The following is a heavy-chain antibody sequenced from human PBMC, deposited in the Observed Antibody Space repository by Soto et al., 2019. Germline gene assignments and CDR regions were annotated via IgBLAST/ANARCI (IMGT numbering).Heavy chain of an antibody. CDR3: ARDHSSGPLDY. CDR2: IYYSGST. CDR1: GGSISSYY. D-gene: IGHD6-19*01. Sequence: SETLSLTCTVSGGSISSYYWSWIRQPPGKGLEWIGYIYYSGSTNYNPSLKSRVTISVDTSKNQFSLKLSSVTAADTAVYYCARDHSSGPLDYWGQGTLVTVSS. V-gene: IGHV4-59*01. J-gene: IGHJ4*02.